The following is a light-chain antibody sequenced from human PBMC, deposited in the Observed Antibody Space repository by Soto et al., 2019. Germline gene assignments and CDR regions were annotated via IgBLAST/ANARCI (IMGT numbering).Light chain of an antibody. V-gene: IGKV3-15*01. CDR3: QQYNDWSGT. CDR2: GAS. J-gene: IGKJ1*01. CDR1: ESVSNN. Sequence: EIVMTKSPATLSVAPGEGATLSCRASESVSNNLAWYQQKPGQSHRLLIYGASTRATGVPVRFSGSGSGTDFTLTISSLQSEDFAVYHCQQYNDWSGTLDPGTTVDVK.